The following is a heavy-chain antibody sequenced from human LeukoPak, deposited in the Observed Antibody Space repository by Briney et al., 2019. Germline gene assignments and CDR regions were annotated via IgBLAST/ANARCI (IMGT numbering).Heavy chain of an antibody. CDR3: ARDETTPLPGAY. J-gene: IGHJ4*02. CDR2: IYYSGST. Sequence: SETLSLTCTVSGGSISSYYWSWIRQPPGKGLEWIGYIYYSGSTNYNPSLKSRVTISVDTSKNQFSLKLSSVTAADTAVYYCARDETTPLPGAYWGQGTLVTVSS. V-gene: IGHV4-59*12. D-gene: IGHD4-17*01. CDR1: GGSISSYY.